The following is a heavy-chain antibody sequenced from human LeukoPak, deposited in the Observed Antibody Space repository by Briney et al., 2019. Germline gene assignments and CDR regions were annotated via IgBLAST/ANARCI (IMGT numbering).Heavy chain of an antibody. CDR1: GFTFTNAW. CDR2: IKSKTDGGTT. Sequence: GGSLRLPCAASGFTFTNAWMTWVRQAPGKGLEWVGRIKSKTDGGTTDYAAPVKGRFIITRDDSKNTLYLQMNSLKTEDTAVYYCNTAYIDSRPWGQGTLVTVSS. V-gene: IGHV3-15*01. CDR3: NTAYIDSRP. J-gene: IGHJ5*02. D-gene: IGHD3-16*01.